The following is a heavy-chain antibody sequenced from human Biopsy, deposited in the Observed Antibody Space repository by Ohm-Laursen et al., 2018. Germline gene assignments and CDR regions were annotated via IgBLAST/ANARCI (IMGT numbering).Heavy chain of an antibody. CDR2: IYYSGST. CDR3: ARVGVGAPSIDYFDS. CDR1: GGSIYNFF. D-gene: IGHD1-26*01. V-gene: IGHV4-59*01. J-gene: IGHJ4*02. Sequence: VTLSLTWTVSGGSIYNFFWSWIRQPPGQGLEWIGYIYYSGSTNYNPSLKSRVTISVDRSKNHFSLELSSVTAADTAVYYCARVGVGAPSIDYFDSWGQGALVTVSS.